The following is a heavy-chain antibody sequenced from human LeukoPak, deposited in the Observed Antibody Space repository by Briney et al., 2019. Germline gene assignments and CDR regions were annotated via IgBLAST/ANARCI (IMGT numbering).Heavy chain of an antibody. Sequence: GASVKVSCKASGYTFTSYDINWVRQATGQGLEWMGWMNPNSGNTGYAQKFQGRVTMTRNTSISTAYMELSSLRSEDTAVYYCARGRPGGYYYGSGSVLCYWGQGTLVTVSS. V-gene: IGHV1-8*01. CDR1: GYTFTSYD. J-gene: IGHJ4*02. CDR3: ARGRPGGYYYGSGSVLCY. CDR2: MNPNSGNT. D-gene: IGHD3-10*01.